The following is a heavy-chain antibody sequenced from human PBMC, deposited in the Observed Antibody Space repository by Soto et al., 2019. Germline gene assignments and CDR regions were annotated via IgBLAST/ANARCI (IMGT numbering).Heavy chain of an antibody. V-gene: IGHV3-30*18. Sequence: GSLRLSCTDSGFSFNTYVMDWVRQAPGKGLEWVARILYDGSKEYYANPVKGRFTISRDNSKNTLYLQMDRLRVEDTAVYFCAKGLALMADHWGQGTPVTVSS. D-gene: IGHD2-21*01. CDR2: ILYDGSKE. CDR1: GFSFNTYV. CDR3: AKGLALMADH. J-gene: IGHJ4*02.